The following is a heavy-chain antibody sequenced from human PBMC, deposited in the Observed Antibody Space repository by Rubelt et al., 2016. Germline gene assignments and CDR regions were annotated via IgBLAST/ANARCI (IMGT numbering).Heavy chain of an antibody. J-gene: IGHJ4*02. V-gene: IGHV4-31*03. Sequence: QVQLQESGPGLVKPSQTLSLTCTVSGGSISSGGYYWSWIRQHPGKGLEWIGYIYYSGRTYYNPSRRSRVTISVETSKNQFSLKLSSVTAADTAVYYCARDSGSRICDYWGQGTLVTVSS. CDR3: ARDSGSRICDY. CDR1: GGSISSGGYY. CDR2: IYYSGRT. D-gene: IGHD2/OR15-2a*01.